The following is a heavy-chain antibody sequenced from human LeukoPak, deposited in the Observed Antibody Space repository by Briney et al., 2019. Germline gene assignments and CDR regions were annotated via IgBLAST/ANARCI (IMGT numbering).Heavy chain of an antibody. D-gene: IGHD2-15*01. V-gene: IGHV5-51*01. CDR2: IYPGDSGHSDI. Sequence: GESLKISCKASGYIFTSYWIGWVRQVSGKGLEWMGIIYPGDSGHSDIRYSPSFQGQVTISADKSSTTAYLQWSSLKASDTAMYYCAKRICSGGSCYRFYGWGQGTLVTVSS. CDR3: AKRICSGGSCYRFYG. J-gene: IGHJ4*02. CDR1: GYIFTSYW.